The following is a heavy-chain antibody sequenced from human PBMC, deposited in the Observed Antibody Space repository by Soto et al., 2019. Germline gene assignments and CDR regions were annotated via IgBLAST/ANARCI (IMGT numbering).Heavy chain of an antibody. D-gene: IGHD3-3*01. CDR2: ISGSGGNT. J-gene: IGHJ6*02. Sequence: GGSLRLSCAASGFTFSTYAMTWVRQAPGKGLEWVSGISGSGGNTDYADSVKGRFTISRDNSKNTLYLQMNSLRAEDTAVYYCAKGRIRFLEWLPRGYYYGMDVWGQGTTVTVS. CDR1: GFTFSTYA. V-gene: IGHV3-23*01. CDR3: AKGRIRFLEWLPRGYYYGMDV.